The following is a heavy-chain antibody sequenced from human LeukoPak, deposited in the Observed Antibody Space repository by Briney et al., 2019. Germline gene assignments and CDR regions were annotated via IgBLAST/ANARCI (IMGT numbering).Heavy chain of an antibody. J-gene: IGHJ4*02. Sequence: ASVKVSCKASGYTFTGYYMHWVRQAPGQGLEWMGWINPNSGGTNYAQKFQGRVTMTRDTSISTAYMELSRPRSDDTAVYYCAREAYITGTIDYWGQGTLVTVSS. V-gene: IGHV1-2*02. CDR1: GYTFTGYY. CDR2: INPNSGGT. D-gene: IGHD1-7*01. CDR3: AREAYITGTIDY.